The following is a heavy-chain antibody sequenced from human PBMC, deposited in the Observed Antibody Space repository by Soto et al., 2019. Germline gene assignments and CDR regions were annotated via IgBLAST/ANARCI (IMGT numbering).Heavy chain of an antibody. CDR3: VQTTGWPGFDF. D-gene: IGHD6-19*01. J-gene: IGHJ4*02. CDR1: GFAVSSKY. Sequence: EVQLVESGGGLIQPGGSLRLSCAASGFAVSSKYMTWVRQAPGKGLEWVSVIYGGGTTYSADSVKGRFTISRDTSKNTLYLQMNSLRAEDTAVYYCVQTTGWPGFDFWGQGTRVTVSS. V-gene: IGHV3-53*01. CDR2: IYGGGTT.